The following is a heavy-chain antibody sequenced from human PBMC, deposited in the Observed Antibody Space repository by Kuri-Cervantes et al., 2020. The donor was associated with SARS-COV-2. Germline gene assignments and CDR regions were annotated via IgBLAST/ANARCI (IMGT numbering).Heavy chain of an antibody. Sequence: LSLTCAASGFTFSSYGMHWVRQAPGKGLEWVAVISYDGSNKYYADSVKGRFTISRDNSKNTLYLQMNSLRAEDTAVYYCAKDGAVAGIRPEYFQHWGQGTLVTVSS. V-gene: IGHV3-30*18. CDR3: AKDGAVAGIRPEYFQH. CDR2: ISYDGSNK. CDR1: GFTFSSYG. D-gene: IGHD6-19*01. J-gene: IGHJ1*01.